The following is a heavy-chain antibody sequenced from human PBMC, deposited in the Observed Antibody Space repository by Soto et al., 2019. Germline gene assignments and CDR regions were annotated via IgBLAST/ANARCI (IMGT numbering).Heavy chain of an antibody. CDR1: GFTVSSNY. V-gene: IGHV3-53*01. D-gene: IGHD3-10*02. Sequence: HPGGSLRLSCAASGFTVSSNYMSWVRQAPGKGLEWVSVIYSGGSTYYADSVKGRFTISRDNSKNTLYLQMNSLRAEDTAVYYCARDMFDSSDAFDIWGQGTMVTVSS. J-gene: IGHJ3*02. CDR3: ARDMFDSSDAFDI. CDR2: IYSGGST.